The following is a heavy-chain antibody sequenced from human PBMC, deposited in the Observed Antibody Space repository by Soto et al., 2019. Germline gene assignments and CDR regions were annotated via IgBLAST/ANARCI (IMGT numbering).Heavy chain of an antibody. Sequence: ASVKVSCKASGYTFTSYDFNWVRQATGQGLEWMGWMNPNSGNTGYAQKFQGRVTMTRNTSISTAYMELSSLRSEDTAVYYCARGLYSYGYHYYYYYYMDVWGKGTTVTVSS. CDR1: GYTFTSYD. CDR3: ARGLYSYGYHYYYYYYMDV. CDR2: MNPNSGNT. D-gene: IGHD5-18*01. V-gene: IGHV1-8*01. J-gene: IGHJ6*03.